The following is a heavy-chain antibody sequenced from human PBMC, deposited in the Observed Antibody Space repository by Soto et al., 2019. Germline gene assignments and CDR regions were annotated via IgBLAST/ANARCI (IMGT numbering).Heavy chain of an antibody. CDR3: GFRRVAYCDF. CDR1: DFTVTNNE. D-gene: IGHD2-15*01. J-gene: IGHJ6*01. Sequence: GGSLRLSCAASDFTVTNNEMSWVRQAPGKGLEWVSILYSGGNTYYADSVEGRFTISRDCSKNTLYLHINSLKAEDTAVYYCGFRRVAYCDFCGQGTRFTVSS. V-gene: IGHV3-53*01. CDR2: LYSGGNT.